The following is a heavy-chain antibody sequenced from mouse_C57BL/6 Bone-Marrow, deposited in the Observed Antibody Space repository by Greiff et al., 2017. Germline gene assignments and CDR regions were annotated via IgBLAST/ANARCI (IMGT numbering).Heavy chain of an antibody. CDR2: ISSGGSYT. J-gene: IGHJ2*01. CDR3: ARQDSFDY. CDR1: GFTFSSYG. V-gene: IGHV5-6*01. Sequence: EVKLKESGGDLVKPGGSLKLSCAASGFTFSSYGMSWVRQTPDKRLEWVATISSGGSYTYYPDSVKGRFTISRDNAKNTLYLQMSSLKSEDTAMYYCARQDSFDYWGQGTTLTVSS.